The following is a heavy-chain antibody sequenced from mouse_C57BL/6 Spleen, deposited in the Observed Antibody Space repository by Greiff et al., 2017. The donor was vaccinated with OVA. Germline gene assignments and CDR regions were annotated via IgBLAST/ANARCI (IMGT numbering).Heavy chain of an antibody. CDR1: GYTFTDYY. J-gene: IGHJ2*01. CDR2: INPNNGGT. D-gene: IGHD2-14*01. V-gene: IGHV1-26*01. Sequence: EVQLQQSGPELVKPGASVKISCKASGYTFTDYYMNWVKQSHGKSLEWIGDINPNNGGTSYNQKFKGKATLTVDKSSSTAYMELRSLTSEDSAVYYCARSGDRYYFGYWGQGTTLTVSS. CDR3: ARSGDRYYFGY.